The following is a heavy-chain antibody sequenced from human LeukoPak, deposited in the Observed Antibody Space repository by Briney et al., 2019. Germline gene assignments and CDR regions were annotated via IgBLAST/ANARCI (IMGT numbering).Heavy chain of an antibody. V-gene: IGHV4-61*02. J-gene: IGHJ4*02. CDR1: GGSISSGSYY. Sequence: PSETLSLTCTVPGGSISSGSYYWSWIRQPAGKGLEWIGRMYTSGSTNYNASLKSRVTISVDTSKNQFSLKLSSVSAADTAVYYCARNTGTAEIALDFDYWGQGTLVTVSS. CDR2: MYTSGST. CDR3: ARNTGTAEIALDFDY. D-gene: IGHD6-13*01.